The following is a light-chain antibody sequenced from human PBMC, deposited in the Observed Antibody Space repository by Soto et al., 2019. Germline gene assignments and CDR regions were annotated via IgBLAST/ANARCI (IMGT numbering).Light chain of an antibody. CDR2: DAS. J-gene: IGKJ1*01. CDR3: QQYNSYSGT. CDR1: QSISSW. Sequence: DIQMTQSPSTLSASVGDRVTITCRASQSISSWLAWYQQKPGKAPKLLIYDASSLESGVPSRFSGSGSGTEFTLTISSLQPDDFATYYCQQYNSYSGTFGQRTKVEIQ. V-gene: IGKV1-5*01.